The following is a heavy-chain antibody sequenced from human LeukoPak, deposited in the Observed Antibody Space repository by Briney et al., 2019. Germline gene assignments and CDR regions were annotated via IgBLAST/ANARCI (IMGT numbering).Heavy chain of an antibody. D-gene: IGHD6-13*01. V-gene: IGHV4-34*01. J-gene: IGHJ5*02. CDR3: ARRQLGVFLFGLHSSTRFDP. CDR2: INHSGST. CDR1: GGSFSGYY. Sequence: SETLSLTCAVYGGSFSGYYWSWIRQPPGKGLEWIGEINHSGSTNYNPSLKSRVTISVDTSKNQFSLKLSSVTAADTAVYYCARRQLGVFLFGLHSSTRFDPWGQGTLVTVSS.